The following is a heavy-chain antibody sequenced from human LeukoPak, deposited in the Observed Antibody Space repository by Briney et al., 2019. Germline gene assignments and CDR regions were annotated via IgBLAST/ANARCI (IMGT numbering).Heavy chain of an antibody. V-gene: IGHV3-66*01. CDR2: IFNDGST. CDR1: GFTVRSNY. D-gene: IGHD4-17*01. J-gene: IGHJ1*01. Sequence: GGSLRLSCAASGFTVRSNYMSWVRQAPGQGLEWVGLIFNDGSTYYADSVKGRFTISIDKSMDTLYLQMNRLRVEDTAVYYCARDPGGDNAYWGQGTLVTVSS. CDR3: ARDPGGDNAY.